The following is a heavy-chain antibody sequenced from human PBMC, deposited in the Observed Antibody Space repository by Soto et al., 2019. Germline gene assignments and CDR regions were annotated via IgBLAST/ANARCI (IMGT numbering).Heavy chain of an antibody. V-gene: IGHV3-21*01. CDR3: ARDGAYDILTDNLAFDI. CDR1: GFTFSSYS. CDR2: ISSSSSYI. Sequence: GGSLRLSCAASGFTFSSYSMNWVRQAPGKGLEWVSSISSSSSYIYYADSVKGRFTISRDNAKNSLYLQMNSLRAEDTAVYYCARDGAYDILTDNLAFDIWGQGTMVTVSS. D-gene: IGHD3-9*01. J-gene: IGHJ3*02.